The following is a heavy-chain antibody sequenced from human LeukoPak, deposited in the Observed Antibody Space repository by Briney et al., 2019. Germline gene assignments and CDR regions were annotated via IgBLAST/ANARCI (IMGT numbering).Heavy chain of an antibody. Sequence: PLETLSLTCSVSGGSITKNGYYWGWIRQSPETGLEWIGSMHYSGSTYYNPSLNSRVTISVDTSKNQFSLKLSSVTAADTAVYYCARLPGVLIAAADDSWFDPWGQGTLVTVSS. CDR1: GGSITKNGYY. V-gene: IGHV4-39*07. CDR3: ARLPGVLIAAADDSWFDP. CDR2: MHYSGST. D-gene: IGHD6-13*01. J-gene: IGHJ5*02.